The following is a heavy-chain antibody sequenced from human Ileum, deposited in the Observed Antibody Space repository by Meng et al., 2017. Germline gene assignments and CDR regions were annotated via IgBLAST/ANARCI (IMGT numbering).Heavy chain of an antibody. CDR2: IYLAGSP. CDR3: VRHGGKYFDS. D-gene: IGHD2-15*01. Sequence: QVQLPESGPGLVVPSGLLSLTCTVSGGSISSSFYWSWVRQSPGKGLEWIGQIYLAGSPNYNPSLESRVTISVDKSKNQFSLRLTSVTAADTAIFYCVRHGGKYFDSWGQGTLVTVSS. J-gene: IGHJ4*02. V-gene: IGHV4-4*02. CDR1: GGSISSSFY.